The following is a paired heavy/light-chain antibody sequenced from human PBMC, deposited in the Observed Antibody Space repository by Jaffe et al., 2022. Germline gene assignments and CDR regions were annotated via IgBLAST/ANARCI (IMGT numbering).Light chain of an antibody. Sequence: DIQMTQSPSSVSAYVGDRVTITCRASQGISSWLAWYQQKPGKAPKLLIFAASTFQSGVPSRFSGSGSGTDFTLTISSLQPEDFATYYCQQANSFPLTFGGGTKVEI. J-gene: IGKJ4*01. CDR3: QQANSFPLT. CDR1: QGISSW. CDR2: AAS. V-gene: IGKV1-12*01.
Heavy chain of an antibody. V-gene: IGHV4-61*01. CDR2: IYHSGST. D-gene: IGHD5-18*01. CDR1: GGSVSSGRYY. CDR3: GRGGGDSYGTNWFDP. Sequence: QVQLQESGPGLVKPSETLSVTCTVSGGSVSSGRYYWSWIRQPPGKGLEWIGNIYHSGSTNYNPSLKSRITMSIDTSKNQFSLKVTSVTAADTAMYYCGRGGGDSYGTNWFDPWGQGTLVTVSS. J-gene: IGHJ5*02.